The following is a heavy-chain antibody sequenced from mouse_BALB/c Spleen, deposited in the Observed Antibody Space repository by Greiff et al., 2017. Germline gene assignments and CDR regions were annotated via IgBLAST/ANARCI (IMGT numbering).Heavy chain of an antibody. V-gene: IGHV5-6-3*01. CDR3: ARDRTTVVATEAMDY. Sequence: EVKLLESGGGLVQPGGSLKLSCAASGFTFSSYGMSWVRQTPDKRLELVATINSNGGSTYYPDSVKGRFTISRDNAKNTLYLQMSSLKSEDTAMYYCARDRTTVVATEAMDYWGQGTSVTVSS. J-gene: IGHJ4*01. D-gene: IGHD1-1*01. CDR1: GFTFSSYG. CDR2: INSNGGST.